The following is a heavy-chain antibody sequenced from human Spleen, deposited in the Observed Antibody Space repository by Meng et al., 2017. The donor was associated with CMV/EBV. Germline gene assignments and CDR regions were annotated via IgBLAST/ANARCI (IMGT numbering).Heavy chain of an antibody. J-gene: IGHJ1*01. V-gene: IGHV4-39*07. CDR3: ARGLADDFWSGPGG. CDR2: IYYSGST. D-gene: IGHD3-3*01. CDR1: GGSITSSSYY. Sequence: SGGSITSSSYYWGWLRQAPGKGLEWIGTIYYSGSTYSPPSLKSRVTISVDTSKNQFSLRLNSVTAADTAVYYCARGLADDFWSGPGGWGQGTLVTVSS.